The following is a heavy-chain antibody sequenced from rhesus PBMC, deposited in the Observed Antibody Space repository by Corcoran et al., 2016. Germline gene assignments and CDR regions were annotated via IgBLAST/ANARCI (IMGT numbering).Heavy chain of an antibody. D-gene: IGHD3-3*01. V-gene: IGHV2-1*01. CDR1: GFSLSTRGMG. Sequence: QVNLKESGPALVKPTQTLTLTCTFSGFSLSTRGMGVGWIRQPPGKPLEWPAHIYWDDDKRYSKSLKSRLTISKDTSKNQVVLTMTNMAPVDTATYYCARSSPGGITSFGVVMTGSLDVWGRGVLVTVSS. CDR3: ARSSPGGITSFGVVMTGSLDV. CDR2: IYWDDDK. J-gene: IGHJ5-2*02.